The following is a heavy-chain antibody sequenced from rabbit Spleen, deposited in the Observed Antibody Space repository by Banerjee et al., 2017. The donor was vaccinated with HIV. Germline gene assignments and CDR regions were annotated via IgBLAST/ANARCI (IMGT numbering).Heavy chain of an antibody. CDR3: ARDTSSSFSSYGMDL. V-gene: IGHV1S45*01. J-gene: IGHJ6*01. Sequence: QEQLEESAGGLVKPGASLTLTCTASGVSFSSSSYMCWVRQAPGKGLEWIACIDTTDGDTDYANWPKGRFTISKASSTTVTLKMTSLTAADTATYFCARDTSSSFSSYGMDLWGPGTLVTVS. CDR1: GVSFSSSSY. D-gene: IGHD1-1*01. CDR2: IDTTDGDT.